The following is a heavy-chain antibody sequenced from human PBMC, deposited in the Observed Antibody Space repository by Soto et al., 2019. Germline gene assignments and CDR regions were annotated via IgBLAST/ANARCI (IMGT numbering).Heavy chain of an antibody. CDR1: GGTFSSYA. CDR2: IIPIFGTA. V-gene: IGHV1-69*01. J-gene: IGHJ6*02. D-gene: IGHD3-9*01. CDR3: AGGGGSVQYDILTGYHPYYYYGMDV. Sequence: QVQLVQSGAEVKKPGSSVKVSCKASGGTFSSYAISWVRQAPGQGLEWMGGIIPIFGTANYAQKFQGRVTITAGETTRQGYMGLGRLRSEDTAGDYCAGGGGSVQYDILTGYHPYYYYGMDVWGQGTTVTVSS.